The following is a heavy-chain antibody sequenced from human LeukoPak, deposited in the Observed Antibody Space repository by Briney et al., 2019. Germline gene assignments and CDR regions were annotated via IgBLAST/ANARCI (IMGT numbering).Heavy chain of an antibody. V-gene: IGHV3-30*18. CDR1: GFTFSNYG. CDR3: AKGVVAATNAAYYGMDV. D-gene: IGHD2-15*01. CDR2: ISYDESDK. J-gene: IGHJ6*02. Sequence: GRSLRLSCAASGFTFSNYGMHWVRQAPAKGREGVAVISYDESDKYYADSVKGRFTISRDNSKNTLYLQMNSLRPEDTAVYYCAKGVVAATNAAYYGMDVWGQGTTVTVSS.